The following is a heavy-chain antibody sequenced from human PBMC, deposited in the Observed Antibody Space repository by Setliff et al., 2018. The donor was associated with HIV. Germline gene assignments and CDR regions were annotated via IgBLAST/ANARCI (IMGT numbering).Heavy chain of an antibody. V-gene: IGHV4-34*01. CDR1: GGSLSGYY. CDR2: INPTVNT. CDR3: ARGLFYSSSYYAY. J-gene: IGHJ4*03. D-gene: IGHD3-10*01. Sequence: SETLSLTCAVSGGSLSGYYWTWIRQPPGKGLEWIGEINPTVNTNYNPSLKSRVIISVDTSQNEFSLKLNSGTAADTAVYFCARGLFYSSSYYAYWGQGALVTVSS.